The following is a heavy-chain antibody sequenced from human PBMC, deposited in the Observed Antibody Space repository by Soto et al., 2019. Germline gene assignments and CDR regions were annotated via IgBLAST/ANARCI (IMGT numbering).Heavy chain of an antibody. Sequence: GGSLRLSCAASGFTFSSYWMSWVRQAPGKGLEWVANIKQDGSEKYYVYSVKGRFTISRDNAKNSLYLQMNSLRAEDTAAYYCARDIRTYYYHSSGYLRDHSTPDWGQGTLVTVSS. D-gene: IGHD3-22*01. CDR1: GFTFSSYW. CDR2: IKQDGSEK. CDR3: ARDIRTYYYHSSGYLRDHSTPD. V-gene: IGHV3-7*01. J-gene: IGHJ4*02.